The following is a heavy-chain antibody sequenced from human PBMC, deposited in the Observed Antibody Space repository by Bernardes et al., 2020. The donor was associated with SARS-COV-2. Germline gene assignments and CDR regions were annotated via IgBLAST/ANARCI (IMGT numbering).Heavy chain of an antibody. CDR2: ISGSSSYR. CDR1: AFPFGEHS. D-gene: IGHD3-10*01. CDR3: ARDRGRAPLMYWHFDL. Sequence: GGSLRLSCEASAFPFGEHSMNWVRQVPGKGLEWVSSISGSSSYRYYADSVRGRFTISRDNAKNSLFLQMNSLRVDDTAVYYCARDRGRAPLMYWHFDLWGRGTLVTVSS. J-gene: IGHJ2*01. V-gene: IGHV3-21*06.